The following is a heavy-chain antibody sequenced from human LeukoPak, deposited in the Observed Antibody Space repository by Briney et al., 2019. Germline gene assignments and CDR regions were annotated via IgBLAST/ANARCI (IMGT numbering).Heavy chain of an antibody. D-gene: IGHD3-10*01. CDR1: GGTFSSYA. V-gene: IGHV1-69*13. CDR3: ARDGSGSYYYPRPNFFDI. Sequence: SVKVSCKASGGTFSSYAISWVRQAPGQGLEWMGGIIPIFGTANHAQKFQGRVTITADESTSTAYMELSSLRSEDTAVYYCARDGSGSYYYPRPNFFDIWGQGTMVTVSS. J-gene: IGHJ3*02. CDR2: IIPIFGTA.